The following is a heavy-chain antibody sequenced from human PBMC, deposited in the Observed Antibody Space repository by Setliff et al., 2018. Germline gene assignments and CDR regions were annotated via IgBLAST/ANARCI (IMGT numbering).Heavy chain of an antibody. D-gene: IGHD3-9*01. V-gene: IGHV4-39*01. CDR3: ARRDPTGYYGYSFDF. CDR2: VDHSGNA. Sequence: SETLSLTCTVSGGSITSGRYYWGWIRQPPGKGLDWIGTVDHSGNAFYNPSLKSRVIISVDTSKNQVSLRLTSVSAADTAVYFCARRDPTGYYGYSFDFWGQGTLVTVSS. J-gene: IGHJ4*02. CDR1: GGSITSGRYY.